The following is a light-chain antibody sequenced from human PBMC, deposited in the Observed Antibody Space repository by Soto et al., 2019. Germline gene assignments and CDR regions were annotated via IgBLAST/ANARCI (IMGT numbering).Light chain of an antibody. CDR1: SSDVGGYIS. J-gene: IGLJ2*01. Sequence: QSALTQPPSASGSPGQSVTISWTGTSSDVGGYISVSWYQQHPGKAPKLMIYEVSQRPSGVPVRFSGSKSGNTASLTVSGLQAEDEADYYCSSYTTSTSFILFGGGTKLTGL. V-gene: IGLV2-8*01. CDR3: SSYTTSTSFIL. CDR2: EVS.